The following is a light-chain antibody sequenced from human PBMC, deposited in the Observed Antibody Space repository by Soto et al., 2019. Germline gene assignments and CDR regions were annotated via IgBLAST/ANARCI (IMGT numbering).Light chain of an antibody. J-gene: IGLJ1*01. Sequence: QSVLTQPRSVSGSPGQSVSVFCTGTSSDVGTYNYVSWYQQHPGKAPKLMIYDVSNRPSGVPDRFSGSKSGNTASLTISGLQADDDADYYCCSYAGGYTYVFGTGTKVTVL. CDR1: SSDVGTYNY. V-gene: IGLV2-11*01. CDR3: CSYAGGYTYV. CDR2: DVS.